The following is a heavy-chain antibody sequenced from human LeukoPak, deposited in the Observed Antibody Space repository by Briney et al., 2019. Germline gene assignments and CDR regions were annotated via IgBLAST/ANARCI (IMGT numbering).Heavy chain of an antibody. V-gene: IGHV3-23*01. CDR1: GFTFASQT. D-gene: IGHD4-17*01. Sequence: GGSLRLSCTASGFTFASQTMSWVRQAPGKGLEWVSAINGGEATTCADSVKGRFTISRDNPMNTLYLQMISLRAEDTAVYYCAKGRTTTVNYDAFDVWGQGTMVTVSS. J-gene: IGHJ3*01. CDR3: AKGRTTTVNYDAFDV. CDR2: INGGEAT.